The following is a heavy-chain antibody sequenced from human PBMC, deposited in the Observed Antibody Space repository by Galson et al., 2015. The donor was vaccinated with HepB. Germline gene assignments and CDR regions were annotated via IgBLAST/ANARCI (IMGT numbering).Heavy chain of an antibody. CDR1: GFTFSSYA. Sequence: SLRLSCAASGFTFSSYAMSWVRQAPGKGLEWVSVISGSGGSTYYADSVKGRFTISRDNSKNTLYLQMNSLRADDTAVYYCAKGSIMITFGGVIVIPTMEMGYYYYDMDVWGQGTTVTVSS. D-gene: IGHD3-16*02. CDR3: AKGSIMITFGGVIVIPTMEMGYYYYDMDV. J-gene: IGHJ6*02. CDR2: ISGSGGST. V-gene: IGHV3-23*01.